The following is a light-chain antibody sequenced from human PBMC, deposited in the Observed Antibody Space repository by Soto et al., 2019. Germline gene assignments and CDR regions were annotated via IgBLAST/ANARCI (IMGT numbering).Light chain of an antibody. V-gene: IGKV3-11*01. J-gene: IGKJ2*01. CDR1: QTVSGY. Sequence: EIVLTQSPATLSLSPGERATLSCRASQTVSGYLAWYQQIPGQPPRLLIYDASNRATGIPARFSGSGSGTDFTLTISSLALEDFAVYYCQQRSNWPHTFGQGTKLEIK. CDR2: DAS. CDR3: QQRSNWPHT.